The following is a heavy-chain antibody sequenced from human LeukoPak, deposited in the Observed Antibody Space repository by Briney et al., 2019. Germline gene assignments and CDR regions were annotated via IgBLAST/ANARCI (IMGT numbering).Heavy chain of an antibody. CDR3: TTGRIHLWTDTGIAV. CDR2: IRSKGYGGST. D-gene: IGHD5-18*01. J-gene: IGHJ6*01. CDR1: GFSCGDHA. V-gene: IGHV3-49*04. Sequence: PGVSLTLSCTASGFSCGDHAMSWVRPAPGKGLEGGGFIRSKGYGGSTEYDASLKGTFTVSRYHPKSLPYLPTNSVKTEDTAFYPCTTGRIHLWTDTGIAVCGQATTVTAS.